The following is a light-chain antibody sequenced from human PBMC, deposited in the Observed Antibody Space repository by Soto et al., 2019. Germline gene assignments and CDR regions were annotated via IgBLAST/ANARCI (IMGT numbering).Light chain of an antibody. V-gene: IGKV3D-20*01. Sequence: EIVLTQSPATLSLSPGERATLSCGASQSVSSLYLAWYQQKPGLAPRLLMYDVSKRFTGTPDRFSGSGSGTDFSLTITRLEPEDSAVYYCQQFGTSLTSGGGTRWIS. CDR3: QQFGTSLT. CDR1: QSVSSLY. J-gene: IGKJ4*01. CDR2: DVS.